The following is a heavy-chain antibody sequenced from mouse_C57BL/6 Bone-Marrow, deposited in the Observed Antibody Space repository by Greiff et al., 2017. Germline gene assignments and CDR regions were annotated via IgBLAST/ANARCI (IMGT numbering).Heavy chain of an antibody. D-gene: IGHD1-1*01. CDR2: IDPENGDT. CDR3: TTADYYGSSSGY. CDR1: GFNIKDDY. J-gene: IGHJ2*01. V-gene: IGHV14-4*01. Sequence: EVKLMASGAELVRPGASVKLSCTASGFNIKDDYMHWVKQRPEQGLEWIGWIDPENGDTEYASKFQGKATITADTSSNTAYLQLSSLTSEDTAVYYCTTADYYGSSSGYWGQGTTLTVSS.